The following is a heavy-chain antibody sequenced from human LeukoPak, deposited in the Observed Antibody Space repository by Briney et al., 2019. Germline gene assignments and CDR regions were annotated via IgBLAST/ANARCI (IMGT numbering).Heavy chain of an antibody. D-gene: IGHD3-22*01. CDR2: IYYSGST. CDR1: GGSISSYY. Sequence: SETLSLTCTVSGGSISSYYWSWIRQPPGKGLEWIGYIYYSGSTNYNPSLESRVTISVDTSKNQFSLKLSSVTAADTAVYYCARLTYYYDSSGYFEYYFDYWGQGTLVTVSS. J-gene: IGHJ4*02. CDR3: ARLTYYYDSSGYFEYYFDY. V-gene: IGHV4-59*08.